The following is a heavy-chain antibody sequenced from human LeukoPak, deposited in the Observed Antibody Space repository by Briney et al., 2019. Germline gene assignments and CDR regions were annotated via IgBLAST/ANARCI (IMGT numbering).Heavy chain of an antibody. V-gene: IGHV1-69*05. CDR1: GGTFSSYA. J-gene: IGHJ6*03. D-gene: IGHD3-3*01. CDR2: IIPIFGTA. Sequence: ASVKVSCKASGGTFSSYAISWVRQAPGQGLEWMGGIIPIFGTANYAQKFQGRVTITTDESTSTAYMELSSLRSEDTAVYYCATSITIFGVAQNPYYYYYMDVWGKGTTVTVSS. CDR3: ATSITIFGVAQNPYYYYYMDV.